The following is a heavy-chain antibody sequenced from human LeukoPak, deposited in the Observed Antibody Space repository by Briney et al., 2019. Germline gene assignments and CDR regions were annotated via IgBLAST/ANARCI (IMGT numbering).Heavy chain of an antibody. CDR1: GGSFSGYY. Sequence: ETLSLTCAVYGGSFSGYYWSWVRQAPGKGLEWVSDISGRGDSTYYADSVKGRFTISRDNSKNTLYLQMNSLRAEDTAVYYCACRSGWEKSSWGQGTLVTVSS. D-gene: IGHD6-19*01. J-gene: IGHJ4*02. CDR2: ISGRGDST. CDR3: ACRSGWEKSS. V-gene: IGHV3-23*01.